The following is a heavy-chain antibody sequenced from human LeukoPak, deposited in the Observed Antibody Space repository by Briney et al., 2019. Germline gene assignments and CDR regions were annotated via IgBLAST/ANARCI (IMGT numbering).Heavy chain of an antibody. CDR1: GGSFSGYY. CDR2: INHSGST. Sequence: PSETLSLTCAVYGGSFSGYYWSRIRLPPGKGLEWIGEINHSGSTNYNPSLKSRVTISVDTSKNQFSLKLSSVTAADTAVYYCARGARYYYDSSGYYLDYWGQGTLVTVSS. CDR3: ARGARYYYDSSGYYLDY. D-gene: IGHD3-22*01. V-gene: IGHV4-34*01. J-gene: IGHJ4*02.